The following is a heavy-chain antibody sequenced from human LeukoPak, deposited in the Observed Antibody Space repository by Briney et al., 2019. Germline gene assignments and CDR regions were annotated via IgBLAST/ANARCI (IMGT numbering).Heavy chain of an antibody. CDR3: ARLLMNRYCSSTSCYTDY. J-gene: IGHJ4*02. CDR2: ISPNSGGT. CDR1: GYTFTGYY. D-gene: IGHD2-2*02. Sequence: GASVKVSCKASGYTFTGYYMHWVRQAPGQGLEWMGWISPNSGGTNYAQKFQGRVTMTRDTSISTAYMELSRLRSDDTAVYYCARLLMNRYCSSTSCYTDYWGQGTLVTVSS. V-gene: IGHV1-2*02.